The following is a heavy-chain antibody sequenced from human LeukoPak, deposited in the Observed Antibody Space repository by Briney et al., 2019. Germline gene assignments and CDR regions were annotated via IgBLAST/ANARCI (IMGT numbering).Heavy chain of an antibody. V-gene: IGHV3-23*01. CDR2: ISSSDVST. Sequence: PGGSLRLSCAASGFTFSSYALTWVRQAPGKGLEWVSTISSSDVSTNYADSVKGRFTISRDNFKNTLYLQMNSLRAEDTAIHYCARNDSSGYYSVWGQGTLVTVSS. J-gene: IGHJ4*02. D-gene: IGHD3-22*01. CDR1: GFTFSSYA. CDR3: ARNDSSGYYSV.